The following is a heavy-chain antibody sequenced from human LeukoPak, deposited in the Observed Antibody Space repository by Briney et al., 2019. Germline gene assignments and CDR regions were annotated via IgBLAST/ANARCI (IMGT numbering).Heavy chain of an antibody. Sequence: SETLSLTCTVPGGSISSSSYYWGWIRQPPGKGLEWIGSIYYSGSTYYNPSLKSRVTISVDTSKNQFSLKVNSVTAADTSVYYCATTGGAAGTRDYWGQGTLVTVSS. D-gene: IGHD6-13*01. V-gene: IGHV4-39*01. CDR1: GGSISSSSYY. CDR3: ATTGGAAGTRDY. J-gene: IGHJ4*02. CDR2: IYYSGST.